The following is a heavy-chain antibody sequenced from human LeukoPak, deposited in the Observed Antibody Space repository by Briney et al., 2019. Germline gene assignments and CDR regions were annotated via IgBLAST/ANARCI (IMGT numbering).Heavy chain of an antibody. CDR2: IKQDGSEK. D-gene: IGHD1-1*01. J-gene: IGHJ6*02. CDR1: GFTFSSYW. CDR3: AKELEWAYYYGMDV. Sequence: GGSLRLSCAASGFTFSSYWMSWVRQAPGKGLEWVANIKQDGSEKYYVDSVKGRFTISRDNSKNTLYLQMNSLRAEDTAVYYCAKELEWAYYYGMDVWGQGTTVTVSS. V-gene: IGHV3-7*03.